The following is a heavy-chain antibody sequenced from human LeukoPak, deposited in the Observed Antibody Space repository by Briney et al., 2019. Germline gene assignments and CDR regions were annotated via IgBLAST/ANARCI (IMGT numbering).Heavy chain of an antibody. V-gene: IGHV6-1*01. CDR3: ARELLWFGELWGDYYYYGMDV. D-gene: IGHD3-10*01. J-gene: IGHJ6*04. CDR1: GDSVSSNSAA. Sequence: SQTLSLTCAISGDSVSSNSAAWNWIRQSPSRGLEWLGRTYYWSKWYNDYAVSVKSRITINPDTSKNQFSLQLNSVTPEDTAVYYCARELLWFGELWGDYYYYGMDVWGKGTTVTVSS. CDR2: TYYWSKWYN.